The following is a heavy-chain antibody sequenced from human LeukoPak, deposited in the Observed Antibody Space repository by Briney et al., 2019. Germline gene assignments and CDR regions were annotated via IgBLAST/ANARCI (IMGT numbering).Heavy chain of an antibody. CDR2: ISAYNGNT. J-gene: IGHJ5*02. CDR1: GYTFTSYG. CDR3: ARVDLWAVVPAAMYPSKTNNNWFDP. D-gene: IGHD2-2*01. Sequence: ASVKVSCKASGYTFTSYGISWVRQAPGQGLEWMGWISAYNGNTNYAQKLQGRVTMTTDTSTSTAYMELRSLRSDDTAVYYCARVDLWAVVPAAMYPSKTNNNWFDPWGQGTLVTVSS. V-gene: IGHV1-18*01.